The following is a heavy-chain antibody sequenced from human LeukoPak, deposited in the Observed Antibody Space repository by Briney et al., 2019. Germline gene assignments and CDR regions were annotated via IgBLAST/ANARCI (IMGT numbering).Heavy chain of an antibody. J-gene: IGHJ4*02. CDR3: AKGHYYGSGSLDY. V-gene: IGHV3-23*01. Sequence: GGSLRLSCAASGFTFSSYGMSWVRQAPGRGLEWVSAIGGRDGSTYYADSVKGRFTISRDNSKNTLYVQMNSLRAEDTAVYYCAKGHYYGSGSLDYWGQGTLVTVSS. CDR1: GFTFSSYG. CDR2: IGGRDGST. D-gene: IGHD3-10*01.